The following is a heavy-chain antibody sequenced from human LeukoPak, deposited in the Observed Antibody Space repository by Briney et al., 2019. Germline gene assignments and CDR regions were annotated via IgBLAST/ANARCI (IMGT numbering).Heavy chain of an antibody. V-gene: IGHV4-59*01. CDR2: IYYSGST. D-gene: IGHD4-17*01. CDR1: GSSISAYY. J-gene: IGHJ4*02. Sequence: SETLSLTCTVSGSSISAYYWTWIRQSPGEGLGWIGNIYYSGSTNSNPSLKSRVTVSLDTSKNQFSLKVRSVTAVDTAVYYCARGNDYGDSFDYWGQGTLVTVSS. CDR3: ARGNDYGDSFDY.